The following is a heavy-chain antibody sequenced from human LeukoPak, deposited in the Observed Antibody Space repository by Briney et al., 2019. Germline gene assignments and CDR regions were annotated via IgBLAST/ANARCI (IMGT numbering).Heavy chain of an antibody. D-gene: IGHD3-10*01. CDR1: GFTFGDYA. Sequence: PGGSLRLSCTASGFTFGDYAMSWVRQAPGKGLEWVSFTDTSGNYIYYGDSVKGRFTISRDNARNLLFLQMNGLRAEDTAVYYCARGRSITLLRGVAMSDGFDIWGQGAMVAVSS. J-gene: IGHJ3*02. CDR2: TDTSGNYI. V-gene: IGHV3-21*06. CDR3: ARGRSITLLRGVAMSDGFDI.